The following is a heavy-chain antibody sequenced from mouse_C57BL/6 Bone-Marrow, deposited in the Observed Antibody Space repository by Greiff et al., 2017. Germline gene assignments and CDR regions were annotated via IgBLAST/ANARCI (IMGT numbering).Heavy chain of an antibody. Sequence: EVKLMESGGGLVQPGESLKLSCESNEYAFPSHDMSWVRKTPEKRLELVAAINSDGGSTYYPDTMERRFIISRDNTKKTRYLQMSSLRSEDTALYYGARLGAQAFYYAMDYWGQGTSVTVSS. CDR3: ARLGAQAFYYAMDY. D-gene: IGHD3-2*02. CDR1: EYAFPSHD. J-gene: IGHJ4*01. CDR2: INSDGGST. V-gene: IGHV5-2*01.